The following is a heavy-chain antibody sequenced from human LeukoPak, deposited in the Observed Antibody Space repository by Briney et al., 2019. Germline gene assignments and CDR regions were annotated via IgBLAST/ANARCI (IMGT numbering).Heavy chain of an antibody. CDR3: ARDTDYGGNS. CDR2: IYSGGST. J-gene: IGHJ5*02. V-gene: IGHV3-53*04. CDR1: GFTVSSNY. D-gene: IGHD4-23*01. Sequence: TGGSLRLSCAASGFTVSSNYMSWVRQAPGKGLEWVSVIYSGGSTYYADSVKGRFTISRHNSKNTLYLQMSSLRAEDTAVYYCARDTDYGGNSWGQGTLVTLSS.